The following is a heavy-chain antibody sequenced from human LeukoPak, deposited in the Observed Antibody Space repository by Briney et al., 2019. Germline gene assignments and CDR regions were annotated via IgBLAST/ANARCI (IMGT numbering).Heavy chain of an antibody. V-gene: IGHV3-49*04. Sequence: GGSLRLSCAASGFTFSSYAMSWVRQAPGKGLEWVGFIRSKAYGGTTEYAASVEGRFTISRDDSKSIAYLQMNSLKTEDTAVYYCTRDPPYSGSYYASVWGQGTLVTVSS. CDR3: TRDPPYSGSYYASV. CDR1: GFTFSSYA. J-gene: IGHJ4*02. D-gene: IGHD1-26*01. CDR2: IRSKAYGGTT.